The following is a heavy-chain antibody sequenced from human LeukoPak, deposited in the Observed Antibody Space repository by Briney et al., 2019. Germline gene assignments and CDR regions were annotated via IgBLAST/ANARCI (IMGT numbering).Heavy chain of an antibody. V-gene: IGHV5-51*03. J-gene: IGHJ3*02. CDR2: IRPGDSDT. D-gene: IGHD6-13*01. Sequence: GESLKISCKGSGCSFSTYWIGWVRQMPGKGLEWMGIIRPGDSDTRYSPSFLGQVTISADKSTSTAYLRWSSLKASDTAMYFCVSSSSWYRAFDIWGQGAKVTVSS. CDR1: GCSFSTYW. CDR3: VSSSSWYRAFDI.